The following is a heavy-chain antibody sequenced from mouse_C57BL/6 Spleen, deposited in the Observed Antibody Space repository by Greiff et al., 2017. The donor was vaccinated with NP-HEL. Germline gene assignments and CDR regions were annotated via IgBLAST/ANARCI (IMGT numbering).Heavy chain of an antibody. CDR2: ISYSGST. J-gene: IGHJ2*01. V-gene: IGHV3-1*01. Sequence: EVQLQQSGPGMVKPSQSLSLTCTVTGYSITSGYDWHWIRHFPGNKLEWMGYISYSGSTNYNPSLKSRISITHDTSKNHFFLKLNSVTTEDTATYYCASGELGRFDYWGQGTTLTVSS. CDR3: ASGELGRFDY. D-gene: IGHD4-1*01. CDR1: GYSITSGYD.